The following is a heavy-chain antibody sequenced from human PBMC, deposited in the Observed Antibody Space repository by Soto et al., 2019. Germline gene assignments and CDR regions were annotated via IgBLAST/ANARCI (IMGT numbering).Heavy chain of an antibody. Sequence: GGSLRLSCAASGSTFSGSAMHWVRQASGKGLEWVGRIRSKANSYATAYAASVKGRFTISRDDSKNTAYLQMNSLKTEDTAVYYCTTLTAPDAFDIWGQGTMVTVSS. V-gene: IGHV3-73*01. J-gene: IGHJ3*02. D-gene: IGHD5-18*01. CDR2: IRSKANSYAT. CDR3: TTLTAPDAFDI. CDR1: GSTFSGSA.